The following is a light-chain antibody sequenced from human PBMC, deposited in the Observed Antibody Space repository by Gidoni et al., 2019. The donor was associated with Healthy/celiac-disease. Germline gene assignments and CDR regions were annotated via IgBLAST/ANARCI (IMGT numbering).Light chain of an antibody. CDR1: QSISSY. CDR3: QQSYSTPVMYT. CDR2: AAS. V-gene: IGKV1-39*01. J-gene: IGKJ2*01. Sequence: DIQMTQSPSSRSASVGDRVTITGRASQSISSYLNWYQQKPGKAPKLLIYAASSLQSGVPSRFSGSGAGTDFTLTISSLQPEDFATYYCQQSYSTPVMYTFGQGTKLEIK.